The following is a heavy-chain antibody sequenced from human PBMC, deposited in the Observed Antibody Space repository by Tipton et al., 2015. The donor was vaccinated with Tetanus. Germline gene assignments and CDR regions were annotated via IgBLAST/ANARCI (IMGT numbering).Heavy chain of an antibody. J-gene: IGHJ4*02. CDR3: ARDERYGDYAY. Sequence: TLSLTCTVSGGSSSSYYWSWIWQPPGKGLEWIGSIYYSGSTFYHPSLQSRVTISVDTSKNQFSLKLTSVTAADTAVYYCARDERYGDYAYWGQGALVTVSS. CDR2: IYYSGST. V-gene: IGHV4-59*01. D-gene: IGHD4-17*01. CDR1: GGSSSSYY.